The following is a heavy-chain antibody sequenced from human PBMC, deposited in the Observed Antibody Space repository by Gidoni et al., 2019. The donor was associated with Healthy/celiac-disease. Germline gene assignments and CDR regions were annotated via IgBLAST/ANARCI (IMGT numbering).Heavy chain of an antibody. CDR1: GGSISSYY. CDR2: IYTSGST. V-gene: IGHV4-4*07. Sequence: QVQLQESGPGLVKPSETLSLTCTVSGGSISSYYWSGIRQPAGKGLEWIGRIYTSGSTNYNPYLKSRVTMSVDTSKNQFSLKLSSVTAADTAVYYCARDHCSSTSCYRANWFDPWGQGTLVTVSS. J-gene: IGHJ5*02. CDR3: ARDHCSSTSCYRANWFDP. D-gene: IGHD2-2*01.